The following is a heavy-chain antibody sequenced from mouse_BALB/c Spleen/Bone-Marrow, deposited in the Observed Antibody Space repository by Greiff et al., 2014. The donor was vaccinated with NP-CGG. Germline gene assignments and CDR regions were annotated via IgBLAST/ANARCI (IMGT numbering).Heavy chain of an antibody. CDR3: ARDDVGYSHAMDY. J-gene: IGHJ4*01. Sequence: EVNVVESGGGLVKPGGSLKLSCTASGFTFSSYVMSWVRQSPEERLEWVAEISSGGSFTYYPDTVTGRFTISRDNAENTLYLEMSSLRSEDTAMYYCARDDVGYSHAMDYWGQGTSVTVSS. D-gene: IGHD2-3*01. CDR1: GFTFSSYV. CDR2: ISSGGSFT. V-gene: IGHV5-9-4*01.